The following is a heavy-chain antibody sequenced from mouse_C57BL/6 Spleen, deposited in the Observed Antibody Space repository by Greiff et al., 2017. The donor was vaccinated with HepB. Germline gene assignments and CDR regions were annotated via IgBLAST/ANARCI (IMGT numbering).Heavy chain of an antibody. CDR1: GFTFSSYA. J-gene: IGHJ4*01. CDR2: ISDGGSYT. CDR3: ARGPYYYAMDY. Sequence: EVKLMESGGGLVKPGGSLKLSCAASGFTFSSYAMSWVRQTPEKRLEWVATISDGGSYTYYPANVKGRFTISRDNAKNNLYLQMSHLKSEDTAMYYCARGPYYYAMDYWGQGTSVTVSS. V-gene: IGHV5-4*03.